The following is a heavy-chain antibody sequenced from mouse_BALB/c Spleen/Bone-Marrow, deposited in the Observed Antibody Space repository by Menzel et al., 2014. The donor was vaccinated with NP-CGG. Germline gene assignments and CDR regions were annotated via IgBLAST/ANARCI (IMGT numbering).Heavy chain of an antibody. V-gene: IGHV1S53*02. D-gene: IGHD1-1*01. CDR1: GYTFTDHA. Sequence: LEEFDAELVKPGASVKMSCKASGYTFTDHAIHWVKQKPGQGLEWIGYISPGNGDIKYNEKFKGKATLTADKSSSTAYMQLNSLTSEDSAVYFCKSNNYGSSRGFVYWGQGTPVTVSA. CDR2: ISPGNGDI. J-gene: IGHJ3*01. CDR3: KSNNYGSSRGFVY.